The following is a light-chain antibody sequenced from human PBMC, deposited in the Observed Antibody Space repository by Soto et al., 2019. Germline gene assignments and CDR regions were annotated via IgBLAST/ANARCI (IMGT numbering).Light chain of an antibody. CDR2: EVS. CDR3: SSYTSSSTV. V-gene: IGLV2-14*01. J-gene: IGLJ3*02. Sequence: QSALTQPASVSGSPGQSITISCTGTSSDVGGYNYVSWYQQHPGKAPKLMIYEVSNRPSGVSNRFSGSKSGNTASLTISGLQAEDVADYYCSSYTSSSTVFGGGTKVTVL. CDR1: SSDVGGYNY.